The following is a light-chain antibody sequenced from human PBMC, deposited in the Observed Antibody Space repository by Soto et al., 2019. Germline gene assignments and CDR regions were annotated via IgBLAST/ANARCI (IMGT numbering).Light chain of an antibody. CDR3: SSFAGNNNLV. CDR2: EVS. Sequence: QSVLTQPPSASGSPGQSVTISCTGTSSDVGGYNYVSWYQQHPGKAPKLMISEVSQRPSGVPDRFSGSKSGNTASLTVSGLQAEDEADYYCSSFAGNNNLVFGGGTKLTVL. V-gene: IGLV2-8*01. J-gene: IGLJ2*01. CDR1: SSDVGGYNY.